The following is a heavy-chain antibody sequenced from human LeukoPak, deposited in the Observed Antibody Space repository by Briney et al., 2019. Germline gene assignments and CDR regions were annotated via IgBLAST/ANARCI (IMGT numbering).Heavy chain of an antibody. CDR2: IYTSGST. CDR3: ARGRLLWFGELLYPYEFDY. V-gene: IGHV4-61*02. J-gene: IGHJ4*02. CDR1: GGSISSGSYY. Sequence: SQTLSLTCTVSGGSISSGSYYWSWIRQPAGKGLEWIGRIYTSGSTNYNPSLKSRVTISVDTSKNQFSLKLSSVTAADTAVYYCARGRLLWFGELLYPYEFDYWGQGILVTVSS. D-gene: IGHD3-10*01.